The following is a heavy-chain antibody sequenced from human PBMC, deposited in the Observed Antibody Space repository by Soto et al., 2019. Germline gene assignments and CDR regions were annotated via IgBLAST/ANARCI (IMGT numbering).Heavy chain of an antibody. J-gene: IGHJ6*02. CDR2: ISYSGNT. D-gene: IGHD3-10*01. CDR1: GASITSCGSY. Sequence: QVQLQESGPGLVKPSQTLSLTCSVSGASITSCGSYWTWIRPPPGKGLGWIGHISYSGNTFNNSSLQSRLTISADTSKNEYSRKMTPGTAAATAVYFCARETMWPSGRYYYYHRDVWGQGTTVRVSS. V-gene: IGHV4-30-4*01. CDR3: ARETMWPSGRYYYYHRDV.